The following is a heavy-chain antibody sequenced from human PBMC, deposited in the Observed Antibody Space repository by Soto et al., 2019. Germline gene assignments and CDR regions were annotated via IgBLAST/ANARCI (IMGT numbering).Heavy chain of an antibody. CDR1: GGSISSSSYY. J-gene: IGHJ4*02. D-gene: IGHD5-12*01. V-gene: IGHV4-39*01. Sequence: QLQLQESGPGLVKPSETLSLTCTVSGGSISSSSYYWGWIRQPPGKGLEWIGRIYDSGSTYYNPSLKSRVTISVDTSKNQFSLKLSSVTAADTAVYYCARPNGYNSYYFDYWGQGTLVTVSS. CDR2: IYDSGST. CDR3: ARPNGYNSYYFDY.